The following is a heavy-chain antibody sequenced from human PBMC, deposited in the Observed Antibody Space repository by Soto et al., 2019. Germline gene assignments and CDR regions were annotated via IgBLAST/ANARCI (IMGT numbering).Heavy chain of an antibody. CDR1: GYTFTAYY. CDR2: INPKTSDT. V-gene: IGHV1-2*02. Sequence: QAQLVQSGAEVKKPGASVKVSCKTSGYTFTAYYIHWVRQAPGQGLEWVGWINPKTSDTKYAQKFQGRVTMTGDTSITTAYMELGRLRSDDTAVYYCARQLAYCGGDCYTEPIDYWGQGTLVTVSS. J-gene: IGHJ4*02. D-gene: IGHD2-21*02. CDR3: ARQLAYCGGDCYTEPIDY.